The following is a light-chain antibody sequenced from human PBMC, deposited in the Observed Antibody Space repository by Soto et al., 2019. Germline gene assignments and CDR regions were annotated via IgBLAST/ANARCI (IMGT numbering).Light chain of an antibody. CDR1: SSDVGGYNY. CDR3: SSYTSSSTLV. CDR2: DVS. J-gene: IGLJ2*01. Sequence: QSALTQPASVSGSPGQSITISCTGTSSDVGGYNYVSWYQQHPGKAPKLMIYDVSSRPSGVSNRFSGSKSGNTASLTISGLXAEDEAHYYCSSYTSSSTLVFGGGTKVTVL. V-gene: IGLV2-14*01.